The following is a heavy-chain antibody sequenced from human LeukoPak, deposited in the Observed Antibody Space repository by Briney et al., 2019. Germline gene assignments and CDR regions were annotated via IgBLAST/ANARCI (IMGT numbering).Heavy chain of an antibody. D-gene: IGHD2/OR15-2a*01. J-gene: IGHJ4*02. Sequence: PSETLSLTCAVYGGSFSGYYWSWIRQPPGKGLEWIGEINHSGSTNYNPSLKSRVTISVDTSKNQFSLKLSSVTAADTAVYYCARGRAPSFSTKSPRGPTVDYWGQGTLVTVSS. V-gene: IGHV4-34*01. CDR1: GGSFSGYY. CDR3: ARGRAPSFSTKSPRGPTVDY. CDR2: INHSGST.